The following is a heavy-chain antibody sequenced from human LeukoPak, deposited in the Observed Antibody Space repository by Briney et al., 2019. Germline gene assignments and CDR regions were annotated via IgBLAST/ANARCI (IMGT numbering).Heavy chain of an antibody. CDR3: AREDYYDSSGYILDY. J-gene: IGHJ4*02. V-gene: IGHV3-66*01. Sequence: GGSLRLSCAASGFTVSSNYMSWVRQAPGKGLEWVSVIYSGGSTYYADSVKGRFTISRDNSKNTLHLQMNSLRAEDTAVYCCAREDYYDSSGYILDYWGQGTLVTVSS. D-gene: IGHD3-22*01. CDR2: IYSGGST. CDR1: GFTVSSNY.